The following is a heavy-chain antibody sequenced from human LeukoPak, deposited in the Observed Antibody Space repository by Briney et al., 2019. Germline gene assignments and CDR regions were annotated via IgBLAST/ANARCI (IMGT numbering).Heavy chain of an antibody. CDR2: IKQDESEK. J-gene: IGHJ4*02. D-gene: IGHD5/OR15-5a*01. CDR3: ARSTPSLDS. V-gene: IGHV3-7*01. Sequence: GGSLRLSCAAPGFTFSNYWMTWVRQAPGKGLGWVANIKQDESEKYYLDSVKGRFTISRDNAKKSLFLQMNSLRAEDTAVYYCARSTPSLDSWGQGTLVTVSS. CDR1: GFTFSNYW.